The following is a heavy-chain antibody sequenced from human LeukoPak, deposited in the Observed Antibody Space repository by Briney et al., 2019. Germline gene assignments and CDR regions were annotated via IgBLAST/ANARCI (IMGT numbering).Heavy chain of an antibody. Sequence: GGSLRLSCAASGFTFSSYAMSWVRQAPGKGLQWVSAISGSGGSTYYADSVKGRFTISRDNSKNTLYLQMNSLRAEDTAVYYCAKSSRQWLVRGYFDYWGQGTLVTVSS. CDR3: AKSSRQWLVRGYFDY. J-gene: IGHJ4*02. CDR1: GFTFSSYA. CDR2: ISGSGGST. V-gene: IGHV3-23*01. D-gene: IGHD6-19*01.